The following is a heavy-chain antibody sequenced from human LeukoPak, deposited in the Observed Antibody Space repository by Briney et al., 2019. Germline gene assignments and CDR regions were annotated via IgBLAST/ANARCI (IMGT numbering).Heavy chain of an antibody. J-gene: IGHJ1*01. V-gene: IGHV3-21*01. CDR3: ATYSSLNRREFQY. Sequence: PGGSLRLSCAASGFTFSSYSINWVRQAPGKGLEWVSSISSSSSYIYYADSVKGRFTISRDNAKNSLYLQMNSLRAEDTAVYYCATYSSLNRREFQYWGQGTLLTVSS. D-gene: IGHD3-22*01. CDR1: GFTFSSYS. CDR2: ISSSSSYI.